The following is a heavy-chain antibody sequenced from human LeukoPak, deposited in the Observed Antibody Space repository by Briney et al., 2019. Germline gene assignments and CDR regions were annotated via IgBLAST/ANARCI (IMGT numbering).Heavy chain of an antibody. CDR2: IYSGGST. CDR1: GFTFGRYA. Sequence: GGSLRLSCAASGFTFGRYAIHWVRQAPGKGLEWVSVIYSGGSTYYADSVKGRFTISRDNSKNTLYLQMNSLRAEDTAVYYCARDSVEGGTITMVRGVIGLGAFDIWGQGTMVTVSS. V-gene: IGHV3-66*01. CDR3: ARDSVEGGTITMVRGVIGLGAFDI. D-gene: IGHD3-10*01. J-gene: IGHJ3*02.